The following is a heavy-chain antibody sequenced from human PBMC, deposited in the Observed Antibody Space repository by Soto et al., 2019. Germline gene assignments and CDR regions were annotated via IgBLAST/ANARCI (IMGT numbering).Heavy chain of an antibody. D-gene: IGHD2-21*01. CDR3: ARDGAHLLFDHHYYGMDV. Sequence: SETLSLTCAVSGGSISSGGYYWSWIRQHPGKGLEWIGYIYYSGSTYYNPSLKSRVTISVDTSKNQFSLKLSSVTAADTAVYYCARDGAHLLFDHHYYGMDVWGQGTTVTVSS. CDR1: GGSISSGGYY. V-gene: IGHV4-31*11. CDR2: IYYSGST. J-gene: IGHJ6*02.